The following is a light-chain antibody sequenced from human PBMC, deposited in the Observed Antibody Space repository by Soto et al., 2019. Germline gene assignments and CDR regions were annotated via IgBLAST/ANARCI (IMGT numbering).Light chain of an antibody. CDR1: QSVSSY. J-gene: IGKJ4*01. Sequence: EIVLTQSPATLSLSPGERATLSCRASQSVSSYLAWYQQKPGQAARLLIYDASNRATDIPTRFSSSGSGTAFTLTLSSLEPDDFAVSYVQQRSYWHSTFGGGTKVQIK. CDR3: QQRSYWHST. CDR2: DAS. V-gene: IGKV3-11*01.